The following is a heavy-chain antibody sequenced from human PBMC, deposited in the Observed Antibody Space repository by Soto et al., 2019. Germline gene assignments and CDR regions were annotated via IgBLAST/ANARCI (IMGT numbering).Heavy chain of an antibody. V-gene: IGHV4-59*01. CDR2: IYYSGST. D-gene: IGHD3-9*01. Sequence: LSLTCTASGGSISSYYWSWIRQPPGKGLEWIGYIYYSGSTNYNPSLKSRVTISVDTSKNQFSLKLSSVTAADTAVYYCARAPSSYDIFTGYRPNRYYRMDVCCQATTVTVYS. J-gene: IGHJ6*02. CDR1: GGSISSYY. CDR3: ARAPSSYDIFTGYRPNRYYRMDV.